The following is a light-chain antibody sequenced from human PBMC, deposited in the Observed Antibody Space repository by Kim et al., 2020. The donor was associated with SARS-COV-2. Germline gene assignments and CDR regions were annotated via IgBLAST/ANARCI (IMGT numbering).Light chain of an antibody. Sequence: DIQMTQSPSSLSASVGDRVTITCRASQTISSYLNWYQQKPGRAPNLLIYSASNLQSGVPSRFSGGGSGTDFSLTINSLQPEDFATYYCQQSYSTPWTFGLGTRVEIK. CDR3: QQSYSTPWT. CDR1: QTISSY. V-gene: IGKV1-39*01. CDR2: SAS. J-gene: IGKJ1*01.